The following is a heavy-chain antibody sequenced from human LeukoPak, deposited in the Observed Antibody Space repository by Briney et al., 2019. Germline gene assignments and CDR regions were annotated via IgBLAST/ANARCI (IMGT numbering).Heavy chain of an antibody. CDR3: ARDPYSGSYGNYYYYFMDV. CDR1: GFTFSSYN. CDR2: ITSGSSYI. D-gene: IGHD1-26*01. V-gene: IGHV3-21*01. J-gene: IGHJ6*03. Sequence: PGGSLRLFCAASGFTFSSYNMNWVRQAPGKGLEWVSSITSGSSYIYYADSVKGRFTISRDNAKNSLYLQMNSLRAEDTAVYYCARDPYSGSYGNYYYYFMDVWGKGTTVTISS.